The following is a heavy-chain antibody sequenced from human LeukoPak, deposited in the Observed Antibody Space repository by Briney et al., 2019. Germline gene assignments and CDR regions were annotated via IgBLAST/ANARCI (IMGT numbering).Heavy chain of an antibody. Sequence: GASVKVSCKASGGTFSSSAISWVRQAPGQGLEWMGWISAYNGNTNYAQKLQGRVTMTTDTSTSTAYMELRSLRSDDTAVYYCARAEVGATANFDYWGQGTLVTVSS. CDR3: ARAEVGATANFDY. J-gene: IGHJ4*02. CDR2: ISAYNGNT. D-gene: IGHD1-26*01. CDR1: GGTFSSSA. V-gene: IGHV1-18*01.